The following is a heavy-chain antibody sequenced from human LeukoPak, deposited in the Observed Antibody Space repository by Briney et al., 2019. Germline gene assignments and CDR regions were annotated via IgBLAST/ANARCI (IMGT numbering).Heavy chain of an antibody. Sequence: GGSLRLSCAASGFTFSSYEMNWVRQAPGKGLEWVSYISSSGSTIYYADSVKGRFTISRDNAKNSLYLQMNSLRAEDTAVYYCAPLGYSSGWYPWWGQGTLVTVSS. CDR1: GFTFSSYE. V-gene: IGHV3-48*03. CDR2: ISSSGSTI. D-gene: IGHD6-19*01. CDR3: APLGYSSGWYPW. J-gene: IGHJ4*02.